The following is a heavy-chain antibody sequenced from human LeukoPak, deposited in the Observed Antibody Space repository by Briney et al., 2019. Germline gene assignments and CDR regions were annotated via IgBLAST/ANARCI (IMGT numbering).Heavy chain of an antibody. D-gene: IGHD2-2*01. CDR3: VKVGKYCSSTSCYVRHYYFDY. J-gene: IGHJ4*02. V-gene: IGHV3-64D*06. Sequence: GGSLRLSCSASGFTFSSYAMHWVRQAPGKGLEYVSAISSNGGSTYYADSVKGRFTISGDNSKNTLYLQMSSLRAEDTAVYYCVKVGKYCSSTSCYVRHYYFDYWGQGTLVTVSS. CDR1: GFTFSSYA. CDR2: ISSNGGST.